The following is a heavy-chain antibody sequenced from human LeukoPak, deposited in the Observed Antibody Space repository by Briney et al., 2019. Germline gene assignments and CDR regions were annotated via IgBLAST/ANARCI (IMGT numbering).Heavy chain of an antibody. CDR1: GFTFSSYW. Sequence: GGSLRLSCAASGFTFSSYWMHWVRQAPGKGLEWVSGISWNSGSIGYADSVKGRFTISRDNSKNTLYLQMNSLRAEDTAVYYCAREDYGDYGFFDSWGQGTLVTVSS. CDR3: AREDYGDYGFFDS. J-gene: IGHJ4*02. D-gene: IGHD4-17*01. V-gene: IGHV3-74*01. CDR2: ISWNSGSI.